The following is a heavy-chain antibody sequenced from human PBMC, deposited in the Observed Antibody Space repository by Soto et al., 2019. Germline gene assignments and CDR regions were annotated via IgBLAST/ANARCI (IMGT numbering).Heavy chain of an antibody. CDR2: VIPMSGTA. V-gene: IGHV1-69*08. Sequence: QVQLVQSGAEVKKPGSSVKVSCRASGGTFGNHIITWVRQAPGQGLEWMGRVIPMSGTANYAQKFQGRVTITADKFTNTVYMCMSSLRSEDTAVYYCARGSPTVTKLKWFDPWGQGTLVTVSS. D-gene: IGHD4-17*01. J-gene: IGHJ5*02. CDR3: ARGSPTVTKLKWFDP. CDR1: GGTFGNHI.